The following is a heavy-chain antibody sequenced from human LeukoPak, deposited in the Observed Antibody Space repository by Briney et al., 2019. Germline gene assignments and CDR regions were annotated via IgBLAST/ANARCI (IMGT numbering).Heavy chain of an antibody. CDR3: ARDSDHYYDSSGWWFDY. D-gene: IGHD3-22*01. J-gene: IGHJ4*02. V-gene: IGHV1-18*01. CDR2: ISAYNGNT. Sequence: GASVKVSCKASGYTFTSYGISWVRQAPGQGLEWMGWISAYNGNTNYAQKLQGRVTITTDTSTSTAYMELRSLRSDDTAVYYCARDSDHYYDSSGWWFDYWGQGTLVTVSS. CDR1: GYTFTSYG.